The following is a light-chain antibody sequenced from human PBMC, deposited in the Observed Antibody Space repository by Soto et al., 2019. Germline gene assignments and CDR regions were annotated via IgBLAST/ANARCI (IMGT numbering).Light chain of an antibody. V-gene: IGLV1-47*01. CDR3: AAWDDSLSGLV. Sequence: QSVLTQPPSASGTPGQRVTISCAGSTSSIGSNYVYWYQRLPGTAPKLLTYSNNQRPSGVPDRFSGSKSGTSASLAISGLRSEDEADYHCAAWDDSLSGLVLGGGTK. CDR2: SNN. CDR1: TSSIGSNY. J-gene: IGLJ2*01.